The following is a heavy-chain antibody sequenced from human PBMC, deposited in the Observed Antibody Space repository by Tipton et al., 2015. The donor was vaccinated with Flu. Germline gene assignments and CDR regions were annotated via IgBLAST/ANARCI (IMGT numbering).Heavy chain of an antibody. D-gene: IGHD2-8*02. CDR1: GFTFSTYA. Sequence: SLRLSCAASGFTFSTYAMNWVRQAPGKGLEWVAFISGSSDHIYYADSLKGRFTISRDNAKNSLFLQMSSLRAEDSAVYYCATCTGVSCQNRYFYYGMDVWGQGTTVTVSS. CDR2: ISGSSDHI. J-gene: IGHJ6*02. V-gene: IGHV3-21*01. CDR3: ATCTGVSCQNRYFYYGMDV.